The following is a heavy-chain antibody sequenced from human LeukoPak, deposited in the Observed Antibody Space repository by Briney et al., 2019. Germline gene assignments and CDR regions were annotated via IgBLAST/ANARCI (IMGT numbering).Heavy chain of an antibody. J-gene: IGHJ5*02. CDR1: GGTFSSYA. CDR2: IIPIFGTA. Sequence: SVKVSCKASGGTFSSYAISWVRQAPGQGLEWMGGIIPIFGTANYAQKFQGRVTITADESTSTAYMELSSLRSEDTAVYYCARERWDSSGHSSWFDPWGQGTLVTVSS. CDR3: ARERWDSSGHSSWFDP. V-gene: IGHV1-69*01. D-gene: IGHD3-22*01.